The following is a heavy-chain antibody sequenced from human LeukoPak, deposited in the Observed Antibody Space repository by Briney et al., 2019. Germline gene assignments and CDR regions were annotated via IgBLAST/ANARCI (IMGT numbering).Heavy chain of an antibody. CDR2: FDPENGEA. Sequence: GASVKVSCKVSGYSLSELSMHWVRQAPGKGLEWMGGFDPENGEAVCAQKFQGRVTMTEDTSTDTSYMELNSLRAEDTAVYYCARGVLLWSPSLDYWGQGTLVTVSS. V-gene: IGHV1-24*01. CDR3: ARGVLLWSPSLDY. D-gene: IGHD2-2*01. J-gene: IGHJ4*02. CDR1: GYSLSELS.